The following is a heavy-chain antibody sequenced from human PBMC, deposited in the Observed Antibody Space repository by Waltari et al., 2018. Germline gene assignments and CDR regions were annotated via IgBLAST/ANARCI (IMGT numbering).Heavy chain of an antibody. CDR2: INHSGST. Sequence: QVQLQQWGAGLLKPSETLSLTCAVYGGSFSGYYWSWLRQPPGKGLEWIGEINHSGSTTYPASLKRRVTISVDTSKTQFSLKLSSVTAADTAVYYCARVRRITMVRGAQYDSSGYYQDYWGQGTLVTVSS. CDR1: GGSFSGYY. CDR3: ARVRRITMVRGAQYDSSGYYQDY. J-gene: IGHJ4*02. D-gene: IGHD3-22*01. V-gene: IGHV4-34*01.